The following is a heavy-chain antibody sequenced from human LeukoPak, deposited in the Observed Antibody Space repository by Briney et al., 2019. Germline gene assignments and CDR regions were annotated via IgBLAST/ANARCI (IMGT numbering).Heavy chain of an antibody. V-gene: IGHV3-23*01. J-gene: IGHJ4*02. D-gene: IGHD2-2*01. CDR2: ISGSGGST. CDR3: ATFQIVVVPAAEDFDY. Sequence: PGGSLRLSCAAAGFTFSSYAMSWVRQAPGKGLEWVSAISGSGGSTYYADSVKGWFTISRDNSKNTLYLQMNSLRAEDTAVYYCATFQIVVVPAAEDFDYWGQGTLVTVSS. CDR1: GFTFSSYA.